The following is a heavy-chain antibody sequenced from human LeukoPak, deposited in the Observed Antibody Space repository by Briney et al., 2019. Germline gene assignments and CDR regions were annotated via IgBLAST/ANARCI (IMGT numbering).Heavy chain of an antibody. CDR1: GGSISSSSYY. D-gene: IGHD3-3*01. V-gene: IGHV4-39*01. J-gene: IGHJ4*02. Sequence: SETLSLTCNVSGGSISSSSYYWGWIRQPPGKGLEWIGSIYYSGSTYYNPSLKSRVTISVDTSKNQFSLKLSSVTAADTAVYYCARSYDFWSGYYPKSHFDYWGQGTLVTVSS. CDR2: IYYSGST. CDR3: ARSYDFWSGYYPKSHFDY.